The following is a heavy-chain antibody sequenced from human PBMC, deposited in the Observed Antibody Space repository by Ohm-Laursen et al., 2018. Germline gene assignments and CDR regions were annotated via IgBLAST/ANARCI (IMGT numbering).Heavy chain of an antibody. CDR2: INHSGST. CDR1: GGCFSGYY. D-gene: IGHD3-16*01. CDR3: ARWGANTYFDY. J-gene: IGHJ4*02. V-gene: IGHV4-34*01. Sequence: SQRLSLTCAVYGGCFSGYYWSCMRQLQGKGLEWIGEINHSGSTYYNPSLKSRTTVSVNTSRNQFSLKVSTVTAADAAVYYCARWGANTYFDYWGQGTLVTVSS.